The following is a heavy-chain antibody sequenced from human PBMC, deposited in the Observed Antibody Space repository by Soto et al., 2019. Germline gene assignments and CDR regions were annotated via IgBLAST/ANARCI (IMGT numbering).Heavy chain of an antibody. D-gene: IGHD2-21*02. Sequence: GGSLRLSCAASGFTFSSPAMSWVRQAPGKGLEWVSSISASGSTYYADSVRDRFTISRDNSKNTLYVQMNSLRAEDTAVYYCAKDGCGANCSSNFDYWGQGTLVTVSS. CDR2: ISASGST. V-gene: IGHV3-23*01. CDR3: AKDGCGANCSSNFDY. CDR1: GFTFSSPA. J-gene: IGHJ4*02.